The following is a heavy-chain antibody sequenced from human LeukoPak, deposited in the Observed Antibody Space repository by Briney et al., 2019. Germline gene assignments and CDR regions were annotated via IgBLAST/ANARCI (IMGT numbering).Heavy chain of an antibody. CDR1: GGSISSFY. D-gene: IGHD6-19*01. Sequence: SETLSLTCTVSGGSISSFYWSWIRQPAGQGLEWIGRIYTSGSTNYNPSLKGRVTMSVDTSKNQFSLKLTSVTAADTAVYYCARDLSHSGWYQQGYWGQGTLVTVSS. V-gene: IGHV4-4*07. CDR3: ARDLSHSGWYQQGY. CDR2: IYTSGST. J-gene: IGHJ4*02.